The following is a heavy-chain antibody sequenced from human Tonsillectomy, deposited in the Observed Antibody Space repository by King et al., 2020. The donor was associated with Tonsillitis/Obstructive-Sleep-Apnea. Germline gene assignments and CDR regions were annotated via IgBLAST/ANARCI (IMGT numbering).Heavy chain of an antibody. CDR3: ARDVSGCLDY. J-gene: IGHJ4*02. CDR2: IWYDGSKI. Sequence: VQLVESGGGVVQPGRSLRLSCAASGFTFSSYAIHWVRQAPGKGLEWVALIWYDGSKICFADSVKGRFTISRDNSKNTVYLEAHSLRAEDTGVYYCARDVSGCLDYWGQGTLVTVSS. V-gene: IGHV3-33*01. D-gene: IGHD1-26*01. CDR1: GFTFSSYA.